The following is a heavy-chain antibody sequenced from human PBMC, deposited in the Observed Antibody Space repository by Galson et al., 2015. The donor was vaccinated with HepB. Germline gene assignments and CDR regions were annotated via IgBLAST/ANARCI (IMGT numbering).Heavy chain of an antibody. Sequence: SLRLSCAASGFTFSSYGMNWVRQAPGKGLEWVSYISSSRHTIYYADSVKGRFTISRDNTKNSLYLQMNSLRAEDTAAYYCARGDYIGDYWGQGTLVTVSS. V-gene: IGHV3-48*04. CDR1: GFTFSSYG. CDR3: ARGDYIGDY. D-gene: IGHD4-11*01. J-gene: IGHJ4*02. CDR2: ISSSRHTI.